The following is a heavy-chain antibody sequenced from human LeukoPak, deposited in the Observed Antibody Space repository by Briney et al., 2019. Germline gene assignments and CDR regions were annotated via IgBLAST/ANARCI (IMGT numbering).Heavy chain of an antibody. V-gene: IGHV3-21*01. CDR2: ISSSSSYI. CDR1: GFTSSSYS. CDR3: ARAYSSGSPFDY. Sequence: GGSLRLSCAASGFTSSSYSMNWVRQAPGKGLEWVSSISSSSSYIYYADSVKGRFTISRDNAKNSLYLQMNSLRAEDTAVYYCARAYSSGSPFDYWGQGTLVTVSS. D-gene: IGHD6-19*01. J-gene: IGHJ4*02.